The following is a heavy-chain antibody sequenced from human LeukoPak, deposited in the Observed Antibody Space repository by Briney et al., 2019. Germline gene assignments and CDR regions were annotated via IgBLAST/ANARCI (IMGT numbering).Heavy chain of an antibody. Sequence: EGSLRLSCAASGFTFSSYGMHWVRQAPGKGLEWVAFIRYDGSNKYYADSVKGRFTISRDNSKNTLYLQMNSLRAEDTAVYYCAKTPYSLDYFDYWGQGTLVTVSS. J-gene: IGHJ4*02. V-gene: IGHV3-30*02. CDR3: AKTPYSLDYFDY. CDR1: GFTFSSYG. D-gene: IGHD6-13*01. CDR2: IRYDGSNK.